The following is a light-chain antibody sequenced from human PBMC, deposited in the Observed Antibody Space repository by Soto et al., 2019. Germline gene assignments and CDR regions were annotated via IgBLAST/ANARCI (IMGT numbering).Light chain of an antibody. CDR2: SSN. J-gene: IGLJ3*02. V-gene: IGLV1-44*01. CDR3: AVWDDSLNGRV. Sequence: QAVVTKPPSASGTPGQRVTISCSGSSSNIGSNTVNWYQQLPGTAPKLLIYSSNQRPSGVPDRFSGSKSGTSASLAISGLQSEDEADYYCAVWDDSLNGRVFGGGTKLTVL. CDR1: SSNIGSNT.